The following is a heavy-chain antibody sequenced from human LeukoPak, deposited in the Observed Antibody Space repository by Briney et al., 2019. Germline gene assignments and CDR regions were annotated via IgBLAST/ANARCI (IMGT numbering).Heavy chain of an antibody. J-gene: IGHJ4*02. CDR1: GLTFSSYG. Sequence: PGRSLRLSCAASGLTFSSYGMHWVRQAPGKGLEWVAVISYDGTIRNYADSVKGRFTISRDNAKSSLYLQMNSLRDEDTAIYYCATDRPHWAFDYWGQGTLVTVSS. D-gene: IGHD7-27*01. V-gene: IGHV3-30*03. CDR2: ISYDGTIR. CDR3: ATDRPHWAFDY.